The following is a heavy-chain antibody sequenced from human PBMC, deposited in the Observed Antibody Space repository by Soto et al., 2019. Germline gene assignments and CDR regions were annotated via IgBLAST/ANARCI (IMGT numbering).Heavy chain of an antibody. D-gene: IGHD3-10*01. Sequence: QVPVVQSGAEVKKPGASVTISCKTSGYTFTDDYLHWVRQAPGQGLEWMGWINPNNGNTNYAQKLLGSLSMTRDTSTSTAYMELLGLTSDDTATCYCARAVYCGHDCYSYGMDVWGQGTTVTVSS. V-gene: IGHV1-2*02. CDR2: INPNNGNT. CDR3: ARAVYCGHDCYSYGMDV. J-gene: IGHJ6*02. CDR1: GYTFTDDY.